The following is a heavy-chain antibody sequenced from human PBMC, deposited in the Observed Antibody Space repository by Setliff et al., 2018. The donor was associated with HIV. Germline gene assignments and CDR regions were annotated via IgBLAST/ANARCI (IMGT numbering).Heavy chain of an antibody. V-gene: IGHV3-21*04. Sequence: PGGSLRLSCAASGFTFRSYWMHWIRQAPGKGLVWVSSIDSTRTYIYNAESVKGRFTNSRDNGKNSLFLQMNSLKTEDTAMYYCSASGDADCGTSSCTNWFDPWGQGTLVTVSS. CDR2: IDSTRTYI. CDR1: GFTFRSYW. D-gene: IGHD2-2*01. J-gene: IGHJ5*02. CDR3: SASGDADCGTSSCTNWFDP.